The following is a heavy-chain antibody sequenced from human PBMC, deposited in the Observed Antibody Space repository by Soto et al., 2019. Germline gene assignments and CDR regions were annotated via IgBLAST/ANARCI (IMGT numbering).Heavy chain of an antibody. J-gene: IGHJ4*02. V-gene: IGHV1-18*01. CDR1: GYTFTSYG. CDR2: ISAYNGNT. D-gene: IGHD6-19*01. Sequence: GASVKVSCKDSGYTFTSYGISWVRQAPGQGLEWMGWISAYNGNTNYAQKLQGRVTMTTDTSTSTAYMELRSLRSDDTAVYYCARGSSSGWYDHYYFDYWGQGTLVTVSS. CDR3: ARGSSSGWYDHYYFDY.